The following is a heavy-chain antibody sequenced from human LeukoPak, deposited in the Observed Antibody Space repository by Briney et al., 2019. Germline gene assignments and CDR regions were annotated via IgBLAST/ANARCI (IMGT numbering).Heavy chain of an antibody. V-gene: IGHV3-21*01. CDR3: ARESRLRFLEWLPSANFYMDV. J-gene: IGHJ6*03. Sequence: GGSLRLSCVASGYTFSSYSINWVRQAPGKGLEWVSSISVRSNYIYYADSVRGRFSISRDDARDSLYLQMNSLRAEDTAVYYCARESRLRFLEWLPSANFYMDVWGKGTTVTVSS. CDR2: ISVRSNYI. D-gene: IGHD3-3*01. CDR1: GYTFSSYS.